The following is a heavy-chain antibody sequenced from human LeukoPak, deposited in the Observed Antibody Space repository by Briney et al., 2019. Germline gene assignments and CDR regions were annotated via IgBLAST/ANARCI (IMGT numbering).Heavy chain of an antibody. J-gene: IGHJ4*02. V-gene: IGHV1-69*05. D-gene: IGHD2-2*02. CDR1: GGTFSSYA. CDR3: ARAGPGYCSSTSCYTLYCFDY. Sequence: SVKVSCKASGGTFSSYAISWVRQAPGQGLEWMGGIIPIFGTANYAQKFQGRVTITTDESTSTAYMELSSLRSEDTAVYYCARAGPGYCSSTSCYTLYCFDYWGQGTLVTVSS. CDR2: IIPIFGTA.